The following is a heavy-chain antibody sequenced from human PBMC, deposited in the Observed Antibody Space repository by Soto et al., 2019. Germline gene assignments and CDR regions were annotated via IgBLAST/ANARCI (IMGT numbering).Heavy chain of an antibody. J-gene: IGHJ2*01. CDR2: INAGNGNT. CDR3: AGGGGLYWYFDH. CDR1: GYTFTSYA. Sequence: QVQLVQSGAEVKKPGASVKVSCKASGYTFTSYAMHWVRQAPGQRLEWMGWINAGNGNTKYSQKFQGRVTITRDTSASTAKMELSSLRSEDTALYYSAGGGGLYWYFDHWGRGTLVTVSS. V-gene: IGHV1-3*01. D-gene: IGHD3-16*01.